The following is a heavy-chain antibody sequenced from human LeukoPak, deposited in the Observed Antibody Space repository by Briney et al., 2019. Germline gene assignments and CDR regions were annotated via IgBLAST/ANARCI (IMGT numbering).Heavy chain of an antibody. J-gene: IGHJ4*02. D-gene: IGHD6-13*01. Sequence: GGSLGLSCAASGFTFSSYGMHWVRQAPGKGLEWVAVIWYDGSNKYYADSVKGRFTISRDNSKNTLYLQMNSLRAEDTAVYYCARYSSSSWYTFDYWGQGTLVTVSS. V-gene: IGHV3-33*01. CDR3: ARYSSSSWYTFDY. CDR1: GFTFSSYG. CDR2: IWYDGSNK.